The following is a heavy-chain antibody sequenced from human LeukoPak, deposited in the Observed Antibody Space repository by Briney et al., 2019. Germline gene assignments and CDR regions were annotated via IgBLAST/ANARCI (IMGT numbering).Heavy chain of an antibody. CDR3: AKDLWFGGPNNWFDP. CDR1: GFTFSSHA. Sequence: GGSLRLSCAASGFTFSSHAMSWVRQAPGKGLKWVSIISGSSDSTYYADSVKGRFTISRDNSKNKLYLQMNSLRAEDTAVYYCAKDLWFGGPNNWFDPWGQGTLVTVSS. J-gene: IGHJ5*02. V-gene: IGHV3-23*01. CDR2: ISGSSDST. D-gene: IGHD3-10*01.